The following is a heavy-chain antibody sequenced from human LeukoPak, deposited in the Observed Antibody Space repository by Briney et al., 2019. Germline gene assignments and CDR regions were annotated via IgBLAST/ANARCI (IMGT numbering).Heavy chain of an antibody. CDR1: GFTFSSYG. D-gene: IGHD6-19*01. J-gene: IGHJ4*02. V-gene: IGHV3-23*01. Sequence: GGTLRLSCAASGFTFSSYGMSWVRQAPGKGLEWVSAISGSGGSTYCADSVKGRFTISRDNSKNTLYLQMNSLRAEDTAVYYCAKDRISSGWSRGDYWGQGTLVTVSS. CDR3: AKDRISSGWSRGDY. CDR2: ISGSGGST.